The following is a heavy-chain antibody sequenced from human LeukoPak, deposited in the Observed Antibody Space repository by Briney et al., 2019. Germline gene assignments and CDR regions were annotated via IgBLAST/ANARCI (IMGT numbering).Heavy chain of an antibody. J-gene: IGHJ4*02. V-gene: IGHV4-59*01. CDR1: GGSISSYY. CDR2: IYYSGST. CDR3: ARDYFDY. Sequence: SETLSLTCTVSGGSISSYYWSWIRQPPGKGLEWIGYIYYSGSTNYNPSLKSRVTISVDTSKNQFSLKLSSVTAADTAVHYCARDYFDYWGQGTLVTVSS.